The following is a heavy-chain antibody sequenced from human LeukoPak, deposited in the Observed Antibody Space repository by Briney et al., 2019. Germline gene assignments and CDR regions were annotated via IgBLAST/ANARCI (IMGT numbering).Heavy chain of an antibody. V-gene: IGHV3-53*01. CDR3: ASQRSYYYGMDV. J-gene: IGHJ6*04. CDR2: IYSGGST. Sequence: GGSLRLSCAASGFTVSSNYMSWVRQAPGKGREWVSVIYSGGSTYYADSVKGRFTISRDNSKNTLYLQMNSLRAEDTAVYYCASQRSYYYGMDVWGKGTTVTVSS. CDR1: GFTVSSNY.